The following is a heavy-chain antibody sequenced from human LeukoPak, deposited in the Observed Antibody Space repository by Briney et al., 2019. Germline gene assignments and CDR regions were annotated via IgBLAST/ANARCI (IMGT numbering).Heavy chain of an antibody. Sequence: SETLSLTCTVSGGSISSYYWSWIRQPPGKGLEWIGYIYTSGSTNYNPSLKSRVTISVDTSKNQFSLKLSPVTATDTAVYYCARRIAARPGGFDYYYYMDVWGKGTTVTVSS. CDR1: GGSISSYY. D-gene: IGHD6-6*01. J-gene: IGHJ6*03. CDR2: IYTSGST. V-gene: IGHV4-4*09. CDR3: ARRIAARPGGFDYYYYMDV.